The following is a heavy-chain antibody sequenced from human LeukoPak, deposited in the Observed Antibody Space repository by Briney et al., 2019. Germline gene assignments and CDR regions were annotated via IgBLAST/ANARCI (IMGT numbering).Heavy chain of an antibody. D-gene: IGHD1-26*01. J-gene: IGHJ4*02. CDR3: ARGIVGATNYYFDY. V-gene: IGHV4-34*01. CDR2: INHSGST. Sequence: SETLSLTCAVYGGSFSGYYWSWIRQPPGKGLEWIGEINHSGSTNYNPSLKSRVTISVDTSKSQFSLRLTSVTAADTALYYCARGIVGATNYYFDYWGQGTLVTVSS. CDR1: GGSFSGYY.